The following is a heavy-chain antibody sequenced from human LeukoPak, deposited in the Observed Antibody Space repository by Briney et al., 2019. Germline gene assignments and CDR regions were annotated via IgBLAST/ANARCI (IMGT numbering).Heavy chain of an antibody. Sequence: QPGGSLRLSCAASGFTFSSYGMHWVRQAPGKGLEWVAVIWYDGSNKYYAGSVKGRFTISRDNSKNTLYLQMNSLRAEDTAVYYCARDFIDSSGYYEPGQYYYYYYGMDVWGQGTTVTVSS. CDR3: ARDFIDSSGYYEPGQYYYYYYGMDV. D-gene: IGHD3-22*01. V-gene: IGHV3-33*01. CDR2: IWYDGSNK. CDR1: GFTFSSYG. J-gene: IGHJ6*02.